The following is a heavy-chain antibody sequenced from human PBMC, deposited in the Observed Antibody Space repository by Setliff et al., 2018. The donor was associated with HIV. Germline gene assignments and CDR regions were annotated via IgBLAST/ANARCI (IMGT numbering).Heavy chain of an antibody. Sequence: ASVKVSCKASGYTFTSYDINWVRQASGQRFEWVGWMNPESGNTGYAPNFQGRVAMTSDTSITTAYMELSSLRSDDTAVYYCAAVGGWGYGDGYIMVGDWGQGTLVTVSS. CDR2: MNPESGNT. CDR1: GYTFTSYD. J-gene: IGHJ4*02. CDR3: AAVGGWGYGDGYIMVGD. D-gene: IGHD5-18*01. V-gene: IGHV1-8*01.